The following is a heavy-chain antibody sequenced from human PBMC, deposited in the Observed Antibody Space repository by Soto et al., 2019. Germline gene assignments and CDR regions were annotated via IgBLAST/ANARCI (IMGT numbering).Heavy chain of an antibody. J-gene: IGHJ6*02. Sequence: SVKVSCKASGGTFSSYAISWVRQAPGQGLEWMGGIIPIFGTANYAQKFQGRVTITADESTSTAYMELSSLRSEDTAVYYCARVRVAARGGAYYYYYGMEVWGQGTTVTVSS. D-gene: IGHD2-15*01. CDR2: IIPIFGTA. V-gene: IGHV1-69*13. CDR1: GGTFSSYA. CDR3: ARVRVAARGGAYYYYYGMEV.